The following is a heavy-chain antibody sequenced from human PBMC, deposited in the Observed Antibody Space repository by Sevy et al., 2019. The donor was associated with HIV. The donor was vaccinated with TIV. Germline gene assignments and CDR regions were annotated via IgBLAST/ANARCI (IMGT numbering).Heavy chain of an antibody. J-gene: IGHJ4*02. Sequence: GGSLRPSCAAPGLTYSSYGMHWVRQAPGKGLEWVAVIWYDGSNKENADSVKGRLTNSRDNSKNTLYLQMNSLRAEDTAVYYCARESIAVAGIGYYFHYWGQGTLVTVSS. CDR3: ARESIAVAGIGYYFHY. CDR1: GLTYSSYG. D-gene: IGHD6-19*01. V-gene: IGHV3-33*01. CDR2: IWYDGSNK.